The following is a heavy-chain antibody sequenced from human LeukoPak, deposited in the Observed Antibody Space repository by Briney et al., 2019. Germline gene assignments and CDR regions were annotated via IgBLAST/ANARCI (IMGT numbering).Heavy chain of an antibody. CDR3: ASTTYSYAFGGFDY. Sequence: GASVKVSCKASGYTFTSYDINWVRQATGQGLEWMGWMNPNSGNTGYAQKLQGRVTMTTDTSTSTAYMELRSLRSDDTAVYYCASTTYSYAFGGFDYWGQGTLVTVSS. CDR2: MNPNSGNT. J-gene: IGHJ4*02. D-gene: IGHD5-18*01. CDR1: GYTFTSYD. V-gene: IGHV1-8*01.